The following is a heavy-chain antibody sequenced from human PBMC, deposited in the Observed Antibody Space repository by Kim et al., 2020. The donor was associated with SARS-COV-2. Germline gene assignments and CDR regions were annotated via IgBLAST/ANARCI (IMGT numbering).Heavy chain of an antibody. CDR1: GFTFSSYS. CDR2: ISSSSSTI. D-gene: IGHD2-15*01. CDR3: ARDRAVVVVAATPYWFDP. Sequence: GGSLRLSCAASGFTFSSYSMNWVRQAPGKGLEWVSYISSSSSTIYYADSVKGRFTISRDNAKNSLYLQMNSLRDEDTAVYYCARDRAVVVVAATPYWFDPWGQGALVTVSS. V-gene: IGHV3-48*02. J-gene: IGHJ5*02.